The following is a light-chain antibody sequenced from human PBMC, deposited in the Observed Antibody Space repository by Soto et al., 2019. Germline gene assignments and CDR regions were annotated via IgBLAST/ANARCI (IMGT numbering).Light chain of an antibody. V-gene: IGKV3-15*01. CDR2: GAS. CDR1: QGISRD. CDR3: RQYNNWPRT. Sequence: EIVMTQSPATLSVSPGERATLSCRASQGISRDLAWYQQKPGQAPRLLMYGASTWAPGIPARFSGSGSGTEFTLTISSLQSEDFAVYYCRQYNNWPRTFGQGTKVEVK. J-gene: IGKJ1*01.